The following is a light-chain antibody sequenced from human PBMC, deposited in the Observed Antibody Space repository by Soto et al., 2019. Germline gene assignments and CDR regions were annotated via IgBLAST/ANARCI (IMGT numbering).Light chain of an antibody. CDR3: QQYGSSSWT. CDR2: GAS. V-gene: IGKV3-20*01. CDR1: QSVSSIY. Sequence: EIVLTQSPGTLSLSPGERATLSCRASQSVSSIYLAWYQHKPGQAPRLLIYGASSRATGIPDRFSGSGSGTDFPLNISRLEPEDFAVYYCQQYGSSSWTFGRGTTVEIK. J-gene: IGKJ1*01.